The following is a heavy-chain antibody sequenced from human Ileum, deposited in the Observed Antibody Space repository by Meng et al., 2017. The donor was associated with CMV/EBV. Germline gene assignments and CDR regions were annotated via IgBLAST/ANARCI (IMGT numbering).Heavy chain of an antibody. J-gene: IGHJ3*02. CDR1: GFTFSSYW. CDR2: INSDGNST. CDR3: ASLGSSSTVDI. Sequence: GESLKISCAASGFTFSSYWMNWVRQAPGKGLVWVSGINSDGNSTRYVDSVQGRFSISRDNAKNTLFLQMNSLRDDDTAVYYCASLGSSSTVDIWGQGTMVTGSS. V-gene: IGHV3-74*01. D-gene: IGHD6-6*01.